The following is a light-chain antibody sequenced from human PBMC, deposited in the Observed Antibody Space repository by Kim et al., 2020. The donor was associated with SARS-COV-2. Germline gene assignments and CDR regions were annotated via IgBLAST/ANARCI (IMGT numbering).Light chain of an antibody. Sequence: KTASISCTRSSGSIASSYVQWYQQRPGSAPTTVIYEDKQRPSGVPDRFSGSIDSSSNSASLTISGLKTEDEADYYCQSYDSSNHVVFGGGTQLTVL. CDR2: EDK. CDR1: SGSIASSY. CDR3: QSYDSSNHVV. J-gene: IGLJ2*01. V-gene: IGLV6-57*03.